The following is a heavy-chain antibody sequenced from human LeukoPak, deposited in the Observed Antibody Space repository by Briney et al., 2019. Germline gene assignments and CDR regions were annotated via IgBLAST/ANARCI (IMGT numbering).Heavy chain of an antibody. J-gene: IGHJ3*02. D-gene: IGHD4/OR15-4a*01. Sequence: RASVKVSCKASGYTFTSYGISWVRQAPGQGLEWMGWISAYNGNTNYAQKLQGRVTMTTDTSTSTAYMELRSLRSDDTAVYYCARDENPEWAADYIDIDAFDIWGQGTMVTVSS. CDR3: ARDENPEWAADYIDIDAFDI. CDR2: ISAYNGNT. V-gene: IGHV1-18*01. CDR1: GYTFTSYG.